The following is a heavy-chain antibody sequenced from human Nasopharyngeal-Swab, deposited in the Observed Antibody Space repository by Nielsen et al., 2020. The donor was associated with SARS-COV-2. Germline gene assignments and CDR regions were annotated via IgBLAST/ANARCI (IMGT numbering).Heavy chain of an antibody. V-gene: IGHV3-23*01. CDR3: AKALLSSSWVHYDYYGLDV. Sequence: GGSLRLSCAASGFIFINYAMTWFRQAPGKGLKWVSAINGVGVSTYYADSVKGRFTISRDNSKNPMYLQMNSLKAEDTALYYCAKALLSSSWVHYDYYGLDVWGQGTTVTVSS. J-gene: IGHJ6*02. CDR1: GFIFINYA. CDR2: INGVGVST. D-gene: IGHD6-13*01.